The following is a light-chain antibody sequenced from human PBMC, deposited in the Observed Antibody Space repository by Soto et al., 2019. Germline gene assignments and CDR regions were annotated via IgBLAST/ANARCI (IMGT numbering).Light chain of an antibody. V-gene: IGKV4-1*01. CDR3: QQYDNLPLT. CDR2: WAS. Sequence: ILMPQTKEYLSVSLREKATFNCKSSHSVLCNSNRNHCLSWYQQKPGQPPKLLVYWASNLETGVPSRFSGSGSGTDFTFTISSLQPEDIATYYCQQYDNLPLTFGGGTKVDIK. CDR1: HSVLCNSNRNHC. J-gene: IGKJ4*01.